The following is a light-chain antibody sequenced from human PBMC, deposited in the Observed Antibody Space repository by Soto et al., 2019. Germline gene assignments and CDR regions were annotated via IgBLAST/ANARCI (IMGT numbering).Light chain of an antibody. CDR3: QQSSNWPPEIT. J-gene: IGKJ5*01. CDR1: QSVSSN. Sequence: ELVLTQSPATLPLSPGERATLSCRGSQSVSSNLAWYQQKPGQAPRLLIYDASSRATGIPDRFSGSGSGTDFILNISSLQPEDFAVYYCQQSSNWPPEITFGQGTRLEIK. CDR2: DAS. V-gene: IGKV3-11*01.